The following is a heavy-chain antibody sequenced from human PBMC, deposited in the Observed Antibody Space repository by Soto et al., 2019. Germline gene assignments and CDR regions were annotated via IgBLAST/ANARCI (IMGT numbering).Heavy chain of an antibody. CDR1: GFTFGSHA. J-gene: IGHJ4*02. Sequence: EVQLLESGGGLVQPGGSLRLSCAASGFTFGSHAMNWVRQAPGKGLEWVSAISGSGGSAYYADSVKGRFTISRDKSINRLNLQMNSLRAEDTALYYCAKEPYSDIGSANYYFDYWGQGTLVTVSS. CDR2: ISGSGGSA. V-gene: IGHV3-23*01. D-gene: IGHD3-3*01. CDR3: AKEPYSDIGSANYYFDY.